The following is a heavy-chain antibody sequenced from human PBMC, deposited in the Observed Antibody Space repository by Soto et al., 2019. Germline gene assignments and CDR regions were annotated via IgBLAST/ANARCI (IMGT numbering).Heavy chain of an antibody. D-gene: IGHD1-26*01. Sequence: SVKVSCKASGGTFSSYAISWVRQAPGQGLEWMGGIIPIFGTANYAQKFQGRVTITADESTSTAYMGLSSLRSEDTAVYYCARHPVSGSYAYYYGMDVWGQGTTVTVSS. V-gene: IGHV1-69*13. CDR3: ARHPVSGSYAYYYGMDV. J-gene: IGHJ6*01. CDR2: IIPIFGTA. CDR1: GGTFSSYA.